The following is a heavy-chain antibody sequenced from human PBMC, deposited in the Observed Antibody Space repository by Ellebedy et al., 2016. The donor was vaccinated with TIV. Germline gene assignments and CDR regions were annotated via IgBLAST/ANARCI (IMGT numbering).Heavy chain of an antibody. V-gene: IGHV1-46*01. CDR2: INPSGGST. D-gene: IGHD2-2*01. Sequence: ASVKVSCXASGYTFTGYYMHWVRQAPGQGLEWMGIINPSGGSTSYAQKFQGRVTMTRDTSTSTVYMELSSLRSEDTAVYYCARNGAPAASYYYYMDVWGKGTTVTVSS. CDR1: GYTFTGYY. J-gene: IGHJ6*03. CDR3: ARNGAPAASYYYYMDV.